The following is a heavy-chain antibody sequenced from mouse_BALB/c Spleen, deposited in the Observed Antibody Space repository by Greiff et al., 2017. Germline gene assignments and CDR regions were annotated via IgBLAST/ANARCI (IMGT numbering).Heavy chain of an antibody. Sequence: EVKLVESGAELVRSGASVKLSCTASGFNIKDYYMHWVKQRPEQGLEWIGWIDPENGDTEYAPKFQGKATMTADTSSNTAYLQLSSLTSEDTAVYYCNKGLLRDYFDYWGQGTTLTVSS. CDR2: IDPENGDT. CDR1: GFNIKDYY. CDR3: NKGLLRDYFDY. D-gene: IGHD2-3*01. J-gene: IGHJ2*01. V-gene: IGHV14-4*02.